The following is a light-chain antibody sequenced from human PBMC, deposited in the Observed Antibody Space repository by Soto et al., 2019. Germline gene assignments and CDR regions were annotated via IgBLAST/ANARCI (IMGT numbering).Light chain of an antibody. J-gene: IGLJ1*01. CDR3: QSYDSSLNGRV. V-gene: IGLV1-40*01. CDR1: SSNIGAGYD. Sequence: QSVLTQPPSVSGAPGQRVTISCTGSSSNIGAGYDVHWYQQLPGTAPKLLIYGNSNRPSGVPDRFSGSKSGTSASLAITGFQAEGEADYYCQSYDSSLNGRVFGTGTKLTVL. CDR2: GNS.